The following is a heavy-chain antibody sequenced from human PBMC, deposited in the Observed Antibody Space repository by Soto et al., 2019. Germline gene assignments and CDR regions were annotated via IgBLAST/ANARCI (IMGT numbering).Heavy chain of an antibody. J-gene: IGHJ4*02. CDR1: GVSINTGGYS. V-gene: IGHV4-30-2*06. CDR2: IYQSGST. D-gene: IGHD4-4*01. Sequence: QLQESGPGLVKPSQTLSLTCAVSGVSINTGGYSWNWIRQSPGKALEWMGHIYQSGSTYYKPSLKGRITISVDMSNNDFSLEVTSVTPADTAVYFCARGDYNDYFDLWGQGALVTVSS. CDR3: ARGDYNDYFDL.